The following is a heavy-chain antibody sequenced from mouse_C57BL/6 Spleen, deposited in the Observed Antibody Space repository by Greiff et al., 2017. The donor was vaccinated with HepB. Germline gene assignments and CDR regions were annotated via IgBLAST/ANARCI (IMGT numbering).Heavy chain of an antibody. CDR1: GYAFSSYW. CDR3: ARLPLTGTDAMDY. D-gene: IGHD4-1*01. J-gene: IGHJ4*01. CDR2: IYPGDGDT. Sequence: VHLVESGAELVKPGASVKISCKASGYAFSSYWMNWVKQRPGKGLEWIGQIYPGDGDTNYNGKFKGKATLTADKSSSTAYMQLSSLTSEDSAVYFCARLPLTGTDAMDYWGQGTSVTVSS. V-gene: IGHV1-80*01.